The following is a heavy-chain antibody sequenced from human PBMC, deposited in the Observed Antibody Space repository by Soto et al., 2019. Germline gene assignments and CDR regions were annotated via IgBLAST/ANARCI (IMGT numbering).Heavy chain of an antibody. CDR2: IYPGDSAT. J-gene: IGHJ4*02. D-gene: IGHD2-15*01. Sequence: GESLKISCKGSGYSFTSYWIGWVRQMPGKGLEWMGIIYPGDSATRYSPSFQGQVTISADKSISTAYLQWSSLKASDTAMYYCARRGARYCSGGSCYFDYWGQGTLVTVSS. CDR3: ARRGARYCSGGSCYFDY. V-gene: IGHV5-51*01. CDR1: GYSFTSYW.